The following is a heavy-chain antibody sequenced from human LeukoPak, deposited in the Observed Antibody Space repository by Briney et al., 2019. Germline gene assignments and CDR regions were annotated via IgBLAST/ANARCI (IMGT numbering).Heavy chain of an antibody. CDR3: AKYLRSGSRTADY. CDR2: IGSNSYTP. V-gene: IGHV3-23*01. Sequence: PGGSLRLSCAASGFAFSSYAMTWVRQAPGEGLEWVSSIGSNSYTPYYTDSVKGRFTISRDNSKNTLYLQMNSLRAEDTAVYFCAKYLRSGSRTADYWGQGTLVTVSS. D-gene: IGHD3-10*01. J-gene: IGHJ4*02. CDR1: GFAFSSYA.